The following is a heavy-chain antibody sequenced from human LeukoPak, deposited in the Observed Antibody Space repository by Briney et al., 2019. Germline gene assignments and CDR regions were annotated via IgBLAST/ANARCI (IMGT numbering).Heavy chain of an antibody. CDR2: IYYSGST. J-gene: IGHJ4*02. Sequence: SESLSLTCTVPGGSLSSYYWSWIRQPPGKGLEWSGHIYYSGSTNYNPSLKSRVTISVDTSKNQVSLKLSSVTAADTAVYYCARGGTYYYGSGSYYPFDYWGQGTLVTVSS. D-gene: IGHD3-10*01. CDR3: ARGGTYYYGSGSYYPFDY. CDR1: GGSLSSYY. V-gene: IGHV4-59*01.